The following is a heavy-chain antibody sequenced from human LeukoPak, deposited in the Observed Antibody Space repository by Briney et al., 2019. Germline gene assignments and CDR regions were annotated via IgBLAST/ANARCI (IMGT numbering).Heavy chain of an antibody. D-gene: IGHD2-2*01. J-gene: IGHJ3*02. CDR2: IYYSGST. V-gene: IGHV4-39*01. CDR1: GGSISSSSYY. CDR3: ASYCSSTSCYHDAFDI. Sequence: PSQTLSLTCTVSGGSISSSSYYWGWIRQPPGKGLEWIGSIYYSGSTYYNPSLKSRVTISVDTSKNQFSLKLSSVTAADTAVYYCASYCSSTSCYHDAFDIWGQGTMVTVSS.